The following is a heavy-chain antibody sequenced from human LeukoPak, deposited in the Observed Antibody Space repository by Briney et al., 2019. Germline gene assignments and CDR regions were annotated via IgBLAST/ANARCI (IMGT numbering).Heavy chain of an antibody. Sequence: SLRLSCAASGFTFDDYAMHWVRQAPGKGLEWVSGISWNSGSIGYAASVKGRFTISRDNAKISLYLQMNSLRAEDTALYYCAKVGADYYDSSGYFDYWGQGTLVTVSS. CDR1: GFTFDDYA. D-gene: IGHD3-22*01. V-gene: IGHV3-9*01. CDR3: AKVGADYYDSSGYFDY. CDR2: ISWNSGSI. J-gene: IGHJ4*02.